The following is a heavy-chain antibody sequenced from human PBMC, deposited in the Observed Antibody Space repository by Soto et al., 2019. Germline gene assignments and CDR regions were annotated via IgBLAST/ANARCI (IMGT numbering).Heavy chain of an antibody. J-gene: IGHJ4*02. V-gene: IGHV3-33*01. CDR1: GFTFSPYS. Sequence: QVQLVESGGGVVQPGRSLRLSCAASGFTFSPYSMHWVRRAPGKGPEWVSLIWHDGSNKYYADSVKGRFTISRDNSKNTLYLQMHSLRAEDTAVYYCARDRVVINPSYYFDYWGQGTLVTVSS. CDR2: IWHDGSNK. D-gene: IGHD3-3*01. CDR3: ARDRVVINPSYYFDY.